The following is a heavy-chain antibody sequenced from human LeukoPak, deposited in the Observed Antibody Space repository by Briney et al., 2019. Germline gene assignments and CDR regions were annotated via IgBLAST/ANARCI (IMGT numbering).Heavy chain of an antibody. D-gene: IGHD2-2*01. CDR2: MNPNSGNT. CDR3: ARSYCSSTSCFFFDY. CDR1: GYTFTSYD. J-gene: IGHJ4*02. V-gene: IGHV1-8*03. Sequence: ASVEVSCKASGYTFTSYDINWVRHATGQGLEWMGWMNPNSGNTGYAQKFQGRVTITRNTSISTAYMELSSLRSEDTAVYYCARSYCSSTSCFFFDYWGQGTLVTVSS.